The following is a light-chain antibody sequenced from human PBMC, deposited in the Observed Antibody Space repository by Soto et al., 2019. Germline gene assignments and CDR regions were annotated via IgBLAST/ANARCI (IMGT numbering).Light chain of an antibody. V-gene: IGKV1-5*01. CDR2: DAS. Sequence: DIQMTQSPSTLSASVGDRVTITCRASQSISAWLAWYQQKPGTAPKLLIYDASILNGGVPSRFSGSGSKTEFTLIISSLHPDDFATYYCQQYASYPRTFGPGTKVDIK. J-gene: IGKJ1*01. CDR3: QQYASYPRT. CDR1: QSISAW.